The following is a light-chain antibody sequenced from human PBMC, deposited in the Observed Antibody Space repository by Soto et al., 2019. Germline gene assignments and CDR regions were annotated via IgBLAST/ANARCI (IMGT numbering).Light chain of an antibody. V-gene: IGKV3-15*01. Sequence: IVMTQSPATLSVSPGERATLSCRASQNIYSNIAWYQQRPGQAPRLLIYRASTRATGVPARFSGSGSGTDFTLTISSLQPEDFATYFCQQSYTSPWTFGQGTKVDI. CDR1: QNIYSN. CDR3: QQSYTSPWT. CDR2: RAS. J-gene: IGKJ1*01.